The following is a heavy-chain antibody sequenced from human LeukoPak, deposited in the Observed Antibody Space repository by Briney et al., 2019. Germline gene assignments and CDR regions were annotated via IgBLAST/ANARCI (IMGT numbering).Heavy chain of an antibody. J-gene: IGHJ2*01. CDR1: GGSFSRTNYY. Sequence: SETLSLTCTVSGGSFSRTNYYWAWIRQPPGKGLEWIATINHGAATPHNPSLKSRLTIAVDTATNDFSLKLSSVTAADTAVYYCAKGEYWVRFWGRGTLVTVSS. V-gene: IGHV4-39*02. CDR3: AKGEYWVRF. D-gene: IGHD2/OR15-2a*01. CDR2: INHGAAT.